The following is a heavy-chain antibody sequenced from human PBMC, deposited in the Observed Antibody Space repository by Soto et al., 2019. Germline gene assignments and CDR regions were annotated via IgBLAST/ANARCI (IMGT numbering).Heavy chain of an antibody. J-gene: IGHJ6*02. Sequence: SETLSLTCAVSGGSISSSNWWSWVRQPPGKGLEWIGEIYHSGSTNYNPSLKSRVTISVDTSKSQFSLKLTSVTAADTAVYYCARGEDAFFYYGLDVWGQGITVTVSS. CDR2: IYHSGST. CDR1: GGSISSSNW. CDR3: ARGEDAFFYYGLDV. V-gene: IGHV4-4*02.